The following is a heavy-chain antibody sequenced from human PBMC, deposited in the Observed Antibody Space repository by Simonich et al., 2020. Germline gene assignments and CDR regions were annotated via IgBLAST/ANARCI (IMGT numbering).Heavy chain of an antibody. D-gene: IGHD5-12*01. V-gene: IGHV1-2*02. J-gene: IGHJ4*02. CDR2: INTNSGGT. CDR1: GYTFTCYY. Sequence: QLQLVQSGAEVKKPGASVKVSCKASGYTFTCYYMHWVRQAPGQGLEWVGWINTNSGGTNYAQKFQGRVTMTRDTAISTAYMELSRLRSDDTAVYYCASSKLATIDYWGQGTLVTVSS. CDR3: ASSKLATIDY.